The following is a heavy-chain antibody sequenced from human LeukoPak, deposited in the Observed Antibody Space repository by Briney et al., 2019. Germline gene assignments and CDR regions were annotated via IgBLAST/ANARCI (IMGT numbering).Heavy chain of an antibody. V-gene: IGHV3-48*03. D-gene: IGHD3-9*01. Sequence: GSLRLSCAASGFPFSSYEMNWVRQAPGKGLEWVSYISSSGSTIYYADSVKGRFTISRDNSKNTLYLQMNSLRAEDTAVYYCAKGPNYDILTGWRKTYNGFDIWGQGTMVTVSS. CDR2: ISSSGSTI. J-gene: IGHJ3*02. CDR1: GFPFSSYE. CDR3: AKGPNYDILTGWRKTYNGFDI.